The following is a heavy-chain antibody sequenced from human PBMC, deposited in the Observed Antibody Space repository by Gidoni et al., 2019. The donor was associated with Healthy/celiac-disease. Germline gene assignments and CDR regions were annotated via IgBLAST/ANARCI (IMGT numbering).Heavy chain of an antibody. CDR3: TRDVRAGGYYYGMDV. D-gene: IGHD3-10*02. J-gene: IGHJ6*02. CDR1: GFTFGDYV. CDR2: IRSKAYGGTT. Sequence: EVQLVESGGGLVKPGRSLRLSCTASGFTFGDYVMSWFRQAPGKGLEWVGFIRSKAYGGTTEYAESVKGRFTISRDDSKSIAYLKMNSLKTEDTAVYYCTRDVRAGGYYYGMDVWGQGTTVTVSS. V-gene: IGHV3-49*05.